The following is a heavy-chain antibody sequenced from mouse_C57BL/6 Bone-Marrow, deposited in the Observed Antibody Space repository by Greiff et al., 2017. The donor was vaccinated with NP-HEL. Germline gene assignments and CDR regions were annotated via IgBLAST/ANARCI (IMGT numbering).Heavy chain of an antibody. J-gene: IGHJ2*01. Sequence: QVQLQQSGPELVKPGASVKISCKASGYAFSSSWMNWVKQTPGTGLEWIGRIYPGDGDTNYNGKFKGKATLTADKSSSTAYMQLSSLTSEDSAVYFCAEGDTVVDYWGQGTTLTVSS. CDR3: AEGDTVVDY. CDR2: IYPGDGDT. CDR1: GYAFSSSW. V-gene: IGHV1-82*01. D-gene: IGHD1-1*01.